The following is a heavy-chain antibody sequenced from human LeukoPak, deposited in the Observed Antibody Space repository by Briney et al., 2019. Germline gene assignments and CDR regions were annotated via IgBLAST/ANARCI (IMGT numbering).Heavy chain of an antibody. V-gene: IGHV3-48*01. CDR2: ISISSSTI. Sequence: PGGSLRLSCAASGFTFSSFSVNWCRQAPEKGLEWVSYISISSSTIYFAGSVNVRSANSRDNAKNSLYLQMNRLRAEDTAVYYCAREEGGGYMDVWGKGTTVTVSS. CDR3: AREEGGGYMDV. J-gene: IGHJ6*03. D-gene: IGHD1-26*01. CDR1: GFTFSSFS.